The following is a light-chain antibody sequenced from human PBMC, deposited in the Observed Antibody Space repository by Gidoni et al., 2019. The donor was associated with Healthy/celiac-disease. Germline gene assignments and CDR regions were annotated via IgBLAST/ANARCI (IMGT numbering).Light chain of an antibody. Sequence: DIQMTQSPSSLSASVGDRVTITCRASQSISSYLNWYQQKPGKAPKLLIYAGSSLQSGVPSRFSGSGSGTDFTLTISSLQPEDFATYYCQQSYSTPRTFXQXTKVEIK. CDR2: AGS. CDR1: QSISSY. J-gene: IGKJ1*01. V-gene: IGKV1-39*01. CDR3: QQSYSTPRT.